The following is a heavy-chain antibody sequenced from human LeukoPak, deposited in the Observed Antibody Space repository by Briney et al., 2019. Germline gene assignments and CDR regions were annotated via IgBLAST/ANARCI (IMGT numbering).Heavy chain of an antibody. CDR1: GFTFSSYS. CDR2: ISSSSSYI. D-gene: IGHD3-10*01. J-gene: IGHJ4*02. V-gene: IGHV3-21*01. Sequence: GGSLRLSCAASGFTFSSYSMNWVRQAPGRRLEWVSSISSSSSYIYYADSVKGRFTISRDNAKNSLYLQMNSLRAEDTAVYYCATEGDYYGSGSLPDYWGQGTLVTVSS. CDR3: ATEGDYYGSGSLPDY.